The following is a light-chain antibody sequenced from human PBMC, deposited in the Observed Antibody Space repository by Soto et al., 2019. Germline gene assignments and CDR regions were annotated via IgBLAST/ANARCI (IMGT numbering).Light chain of an antibody. CDR2: GAS. Sequence: EIVMTQSPATLSVTTGESATLSCTASQSVSSNLAWYQQKPGQAPRLLIYGASTRATGIPARFSGSGSGTEFTLTISSLQSEDFAVYYCQQYNNWPPWTFGQGTKVEIK. J-gene: IGKJ1*01. CDR3: QQYNNWPPWT. V-gene: IGKV3-15*01. CDR1: QSVSSN.